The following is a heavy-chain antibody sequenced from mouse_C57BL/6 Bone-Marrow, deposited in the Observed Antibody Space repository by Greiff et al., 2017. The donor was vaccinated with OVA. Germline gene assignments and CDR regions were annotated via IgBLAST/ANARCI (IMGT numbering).Heavy chain of an antibody. J-gene: IGHJ4*01. CDR3: ARQGYGSSNYAMDY. V-gene: IGHV5-15*01. D-gene: IGHD1-1*01. CDR2: ISNLAYSI. CDR1: GFTFSDYG. Sequence: EVKLMESGGGLVQPGGSLKLSCAASGFTFSDYGMAWVRQAPRKGPEWVAFISNLAYSIYYADTVTGRFTFSRENAKNTLYLEMSSLRSEDTAMDYCARQGYGSSNYAMDYWGQGTSVTVSS.